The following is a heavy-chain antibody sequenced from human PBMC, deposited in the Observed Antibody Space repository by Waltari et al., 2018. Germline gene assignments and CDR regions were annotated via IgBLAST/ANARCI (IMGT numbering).Heavy chain of an antibody. CDR1: GVTFSATS. V-gene: IGHV3-48*02. CDR3: ARGITLDV. Sequence: EVQLVESGGGLIQLGGSLRLSCSASGVTFSATSVNWVRQAAGKGLEWVSFISSGGKTIYYTDSVKGRFTISRDNAKNSLFLQMNSLRDEDTAVYYCARGITLDVWGQGTTVTVSS. CDR2: ISSGGKTI. J-gene: IGHJ6*02.